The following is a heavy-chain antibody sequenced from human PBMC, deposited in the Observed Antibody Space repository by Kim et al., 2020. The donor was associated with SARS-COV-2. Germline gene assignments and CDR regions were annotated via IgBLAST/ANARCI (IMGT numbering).Heavy chain of an antibody. D-gene: IGHD3-9*01. CDR1: GFTFSSYG. J-gene: IGHJ6*02. CDR2: ISYDGSNK. CDR3: AKDRLYYDILTGYYTRKQSYEDYGRDV. V-gene: IGHV3-30*18. Sequence: GGSLRLTCAASGFTFSSYGMHWVRQAPGKGLEWVAVISYDGSNKYYADSVKGRFTISRDNSKNTLYLQMNSLRAEDTAVYYCAKDRLYYDILTGYYTRKQSYEDYGRDVWRQGPTVTLPS.